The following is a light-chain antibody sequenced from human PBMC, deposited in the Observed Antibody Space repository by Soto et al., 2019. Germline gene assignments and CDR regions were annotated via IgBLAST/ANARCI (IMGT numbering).Light chain of an antibody. CDR1: QSVSTN. Sequence: EIVMTQSPVILSVSPGERVTLSCRASQSVSTNLAWYQQTVGQAPRLLIYGASTRATGIPARFSGRGSGTEFTLTISSLQSEDFAVYYCQQYNNWPPWTFGQGTKVYIK. V-gene: IGKV3-15*01. J-gene: IGKJ1*01. CDR3: QQYNNWPPWT. CDR2: GAS.